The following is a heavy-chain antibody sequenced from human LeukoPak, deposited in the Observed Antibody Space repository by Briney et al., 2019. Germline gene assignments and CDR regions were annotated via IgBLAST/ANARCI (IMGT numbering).Heavy chain of an antibody. CDR1: GYSFSSYW. V-gene: IGHV5-10-1*01. J-gene: IGHJ3*02. CDR3: ARLDRAGTDAFDI. CDR2: IDPSDSYT. D-gene: IGHD6-13*01. Sequence: GESLRISCKGSGYSFSSYWISWVRQMPGKGLEWMGSIDPSDSYTNCSPSFQGHVTISTDKSISTAYLQWSSLKASDTAMYYCARLDRAGTDAFDIWGQGTMVTVSS.